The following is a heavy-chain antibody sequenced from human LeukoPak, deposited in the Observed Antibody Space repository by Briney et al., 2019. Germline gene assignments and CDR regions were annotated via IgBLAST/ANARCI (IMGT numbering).Heavy chain of an antibody. V-gene: IGHV3-23*01. CDR1: GFTFSNYA. Sequence: GGPLRLSCSASGFTFSNYAMSGVRQVPRRGLAWVSTISSRGDSTYDADSVKGRFTISRDNSKNSLYLQMNSVRAEDTAVYYCAKGPRPDITVAHTVEKWGQGTLDTVSS. D-gene: IGHD6-19*01. CDR3: AKGPRPDITVAHTVEK. J-gene: IGHJ4*02. CDR2: ISSRGDST.